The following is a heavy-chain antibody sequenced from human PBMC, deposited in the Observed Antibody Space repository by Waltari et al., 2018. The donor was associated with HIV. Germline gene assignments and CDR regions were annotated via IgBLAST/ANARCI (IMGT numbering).Heavy chain of an antibody. CDR1: GFTVSSNY. CDR3: ARVGLRWKVFDY. CDR2: IYMGGST. D-gene: IGHD4-17*01. V-gene: IGHV3-53*01. Sequence: EVQLVESGGGLIQPGGSLRLSCAASGFTVSSNYMSWVRQAPGKGLEVVSVIYMGGSTYYADSGKGRFTIARDNSKNTLYLQMNSLRAEDTAVYYCARVGLRWKVFDYWGQGTLVTVSS. J-gene: IGHJ4*02.